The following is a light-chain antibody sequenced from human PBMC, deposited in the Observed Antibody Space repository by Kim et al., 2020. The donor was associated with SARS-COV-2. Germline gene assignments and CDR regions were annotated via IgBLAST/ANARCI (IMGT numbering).Light chain of an antibody. Sequence: SPAKRATLSCRASTSVTSSYLAWYQQKPGQAPRLLSYGASSRATGIPDRFSGSGSGTDFTLTITRLEPEDFAVYYCQQYSSSPATFGQGTKVDIK. V-gene: IGKV3-20*01. CDR1: TSVTSSY. CDR2: GAS. J-gene: IGKJ1*01. CDR3: QQYSSSPAT.